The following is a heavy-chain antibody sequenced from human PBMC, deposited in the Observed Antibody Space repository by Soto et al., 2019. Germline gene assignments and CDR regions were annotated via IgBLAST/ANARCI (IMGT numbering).Heavy chain of an antibody. CDR3: AREMATVIYYYYYGMDV. J-gene: IGHJ6*02. V-gene: IGHV3-21*01. CDR1: GFTFSSYS. CDR2: ISSSSSYI. Sequence: GSLRLSCAASGFTFSSYSMNWVRQAPGKGLEWVSSISSSSSYIYYADSVKGRFTISRDNAKNSLYLQMNSLRAEDTAVYYCAREMATVIYYYYYGMDVWGQGTTVTVS. D-gene: IGHD4-4*01.